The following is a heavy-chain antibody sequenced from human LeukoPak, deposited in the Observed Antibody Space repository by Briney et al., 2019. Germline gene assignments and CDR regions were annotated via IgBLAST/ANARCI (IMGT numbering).Heavy chain of an antibody. Sequence: GGSLRLSCAASGFTFSSYEMNWVRQAPGKGLEWVSYISSSGSTIYYADSVKGRLTISRDNSKNTLYLQMNSLRAEDTAVYYCAKMLLIYYDTSGGAFDIWGQGTMVTVSS. J-gene: IGHJ3*02. CDR1: GFTFSSYE. CDR3: AKMLLIYYDTSGGAFDI. V-gene: IGHV3-48*03. D-gene: IGHD3-22*01. CDR2: ISSSGSTI.